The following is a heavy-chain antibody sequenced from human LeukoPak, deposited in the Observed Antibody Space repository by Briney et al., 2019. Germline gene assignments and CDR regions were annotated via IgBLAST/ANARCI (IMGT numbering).Heavy chain of an antibody. CDR2: ISFDGSNK. CDR1: VFTFSTYA. D-gene: IGHD4-17*01. V-gene: IGHV3-30*04. J-gene: IGHJ5*02. CDR3: ARGETETTLNWFDP. Sequence: GRSLRLSCAASVFTFSTYAMHWVRQGLGKGLEWGAIISFDGSNKYYADSVKGRFTISRDNSKNTLFLQMISLRDEDTAVYYCARGETETTLNWFDPWGQGTLVTVSS.